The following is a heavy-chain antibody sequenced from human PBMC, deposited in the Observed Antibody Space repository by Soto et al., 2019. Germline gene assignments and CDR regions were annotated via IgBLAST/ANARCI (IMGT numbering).Heavy chain of an antibody. V-gene: IGHV4-34*01. CDR3: ARNGGSTWYYFDS. CDR1: GGSFTGYY. D-gene: IGHD6-13*01. J-gene: IGHJ4*02. CDR2: ISHSGST. Sequence: QVQLQQWGAGLLKPSETLSLTCAVNGGSFTGYYGAWIRQSPGKGLEWIGEISHSGSTNYNPSLRSRVTISVDASKNQFSLKLSSVTAADTGMYYCARNGGSTWYYFDSWGQGPVVTVSS.